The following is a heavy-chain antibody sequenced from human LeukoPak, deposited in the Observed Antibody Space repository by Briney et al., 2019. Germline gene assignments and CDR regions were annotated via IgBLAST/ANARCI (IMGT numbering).Heavy chain of an antibody. V-gene: IGHV3-7*01. Sequence: SGGSLRLSCAASGFTFSSYWMSWVRQAPGKGLEWVANIKQDGSEKYYVDSVKGRFTISRDNAKNSLYLQMNSLRAEDTAVYYCAREGVSAVVPAAILRRRPFDYWGQGTLVTVSS. CDR1: GFTFSSYW. D-gene: IGHD2-2*01. CDR3: AREGVSAVVPAAILRRRPFDY. CDR2: IKQDGSEK. J-gene: IGHJ4*02.